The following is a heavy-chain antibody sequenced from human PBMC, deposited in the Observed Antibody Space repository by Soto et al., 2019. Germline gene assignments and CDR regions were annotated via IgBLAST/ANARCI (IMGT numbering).Heavy chain of an antibody. J-gene: IGHJ4*02. CDR2: IFYTGST. D-gene: IGHD6-13*01. V-gene: IGHV4-59*01. CDR3: AKYRRTAAEGYTLDY. CDR1: GDSMNNFY. Sequence: SETLSLTCTVSGDSMNNFYWSWIRQPPGKTLEWIGNIFYTGSTTYNPSLESRITMSVDTSKNQFSLRLSSVSAADTAVYFCAKYRRTAAEGYTLDYWGRGTLVTVSS.